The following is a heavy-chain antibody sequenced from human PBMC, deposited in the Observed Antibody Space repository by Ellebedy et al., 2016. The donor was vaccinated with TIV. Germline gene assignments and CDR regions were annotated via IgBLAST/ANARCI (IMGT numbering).Heavy chain of an antibody. CDR1: GYTFTSYY. D-gene: IGHD3-3*01. J-gene: IGHJ3*02. Sequence: AASVKVSCKASGYTFTSYYMHWVRQAPGQGLEWMGWMNPNSGNTGYAQKFQGRVTMTRNTSISTAYMELSSLRSEDTAAYYCARRSGYYAFDIWGQGTMVTVSS. V-gene: IGHV1-8*02. CDR2: MNPNSGNT. CDR3: ARRSGYYAFDI.